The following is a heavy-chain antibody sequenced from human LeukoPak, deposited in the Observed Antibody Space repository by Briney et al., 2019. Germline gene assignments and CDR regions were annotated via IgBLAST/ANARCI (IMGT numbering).Heavy chain of an antibody. CDR2: IYYSGST. Sequence: PSETLSLTCTVSGGSISSSSYYWGWIRQPPGKGLEWIGSIYYSGSTYYNPSLKSRVTISVDTSKNQFSLKLSSVTAADTAVYYCARSGTERVFDYWGREPWSPSPQ. J-gene: IGHJ4*02. CDR1: GGSISSSSYY. V-gene: IGHV4-39*01. D-gene: IGHD6-25*01. CDR3: ARSGTERVFDY.